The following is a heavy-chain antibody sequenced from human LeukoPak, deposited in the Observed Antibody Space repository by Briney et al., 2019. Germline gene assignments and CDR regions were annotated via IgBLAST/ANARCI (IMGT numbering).Heavy chain of an antibody. CDR3: ASSGSYRFDY. CDR1: GFTFSSYS. Sequence: GGSLRLFCAASGFTFSSYSMNWVRQAPGKGLEWVSHITASGTAMFYADSVKGRFTISRDNAKNSLYLQMNSLRDEDTAVYYCASSGSYRFDYWGQGTLVTVSS. D-gene: IGHD1-26*01. CDR2: ITASGTAM. J-gene: IGHJ4*02. V-gene: IGHV3-48*02.